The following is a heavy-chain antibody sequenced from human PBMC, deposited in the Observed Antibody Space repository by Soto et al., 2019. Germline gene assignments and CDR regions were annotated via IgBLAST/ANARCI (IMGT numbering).Heavy chain of an antibody. J-gene: IGHJ3*02. Sequence: GGSLRLSCAASGFTFNSYSVNWVRQAPGKGLEWVSSISSSSSYIYYADSVKGRFTISRDNAKNSLYLQMNSLRAEDTAVYYCARAYTIHSAFDIWGQGTMVTVSS. V-gene: IGHV3-21*01. D-gene: IGHD2-2*02. CDR3: ARAYTIHSAFDI. CDR2: ISSSSSYI. CDR1: GFTFNSYS.